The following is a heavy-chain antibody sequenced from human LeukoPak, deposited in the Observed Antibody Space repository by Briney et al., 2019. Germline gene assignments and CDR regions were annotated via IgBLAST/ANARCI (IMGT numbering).Heavy chain of an antibody. Sequence: PSETLSLTCAVYGGSFSGYYWSWIRQPPGKGLEWIGEINHSGSTNYNPSLQSRVTISVDTSKTKFSLKLRSVTAADTAVYYFTRCLLVPMVLPYYYYGMAVWGKGTTVTASS. D-gene: IGHD3-10*01. CDR3: TRCLLVPMVLPYYYYGMAV. CDR1: GGSFSGYY. CDR2: INHSGST. J-gene: IGHJ6*04. V-gene: IGHV4-34*01.